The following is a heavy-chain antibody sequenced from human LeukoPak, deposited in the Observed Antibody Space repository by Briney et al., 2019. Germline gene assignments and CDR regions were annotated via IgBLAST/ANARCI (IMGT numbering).Heavy chain of an antibody. CDR3: AKDTSSSWYGHDY. V-gene: IGHV3-23*01. J-gene: IGHJ4*02. Sequence: GSLRLSFAASGFPFISYAMSWVRQAPGKGLEWVSAITNIGVSTYYADSVKGWFTISRDNSENTLYLQMNSLRAEDTAVYYCAKDTSSSWYGHDYWGQGTLVAVSS. CDR2: ITNIGVST. CDR1: GFPFISYA. D-gene: IGHD6-13*01.